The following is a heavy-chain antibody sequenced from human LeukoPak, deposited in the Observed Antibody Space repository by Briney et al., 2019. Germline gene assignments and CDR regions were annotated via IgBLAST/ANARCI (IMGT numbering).Heavy chain of an antibody. V-gene: IGHV4-34*01. CDR1: GGSFSGYY. CDR2: INHSGST. J-gene: IGHJ4*02. Sequence: SETLSLTCAVYGGSFSGYYWSWIRQPPGKGLEWIGEINHSGSTNYNPSLKSRVTISVDTSKNQFSLKLGSVTAADTAVYYCATGYSSAYSSSFVLGYWGQGTLVTVSS. D-gene: IGHD6-6*01. CDR3: ATGYSSAYSSSFVLGY.